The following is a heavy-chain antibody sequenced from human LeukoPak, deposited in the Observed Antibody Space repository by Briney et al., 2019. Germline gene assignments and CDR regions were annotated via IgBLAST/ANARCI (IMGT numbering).Heavy chain of an antibody. V-gene: IGHV3-23*01. D-gene: IGHD6-19*01. J-gene: IGHJ4*01. CDR1: GFTFSNSA. Sequence: GGCLRLSCAASGFTFSNSAMSWVRQAAGKWLEWVSTLSGSGITTYYADSVKGRFTISRDNSKNTLYLQMNSLRAEDTAVYYWAKGIYSSGWSYFDYWGHGTLVTVSS. CDR3: AKGIYSSGWSYFDY. CDR2: LSGSGITT.